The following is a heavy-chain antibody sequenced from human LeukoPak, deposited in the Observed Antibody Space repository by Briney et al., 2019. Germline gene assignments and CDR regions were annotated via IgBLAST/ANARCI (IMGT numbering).Heavy chain of an antibody. J-gene: IGHJ5*02. CDR1: GGTFSSYT. CDR3: ARDRIAAAGQLYNWFDP. Sequence: SVKVSCKASGGTFSSYTISWVRQAPGQGLEWMGRIIPIFGTANYAQKFQGRVTITTDESTSTAYMELSSLRSEDTAVYYCARDRIAAAGQLYNWFDPWGQGTLVTVSS. D-gene: IGHD6-13*01. V-gene: IGHV1-69*05. CDR2: IIPIFGTA.